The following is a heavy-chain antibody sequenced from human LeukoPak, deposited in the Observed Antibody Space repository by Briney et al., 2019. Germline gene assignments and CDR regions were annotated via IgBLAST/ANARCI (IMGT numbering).Heavy chain of an antibody. CDR2: ISGSGGST. V-gene: IGHV3-23*01. CDR3: AKITIAIQIAVAADDY. CDR1: GFTFSSYA. Sequence: PGGSLRLSCAASGFTFSSYAMSWVRQAPGKGLEWVSAISGSGGSTYYADSVKGRFTISRDNSKNTLYLQVNSLRAEDTAVYYCAKITIAIQIAVAADDYWGQGTLVTVSS. J-gene: IGHJ4*02. D-gene: IGHD6-19*01.